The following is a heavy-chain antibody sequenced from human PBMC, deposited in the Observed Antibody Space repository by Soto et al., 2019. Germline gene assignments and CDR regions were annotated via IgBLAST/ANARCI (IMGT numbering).Heavy chain of an antibody. CDR3: ARQERSNGYVFDY. J-gene: IGHJ4*02. V-gene: IGHV4-39*01. D-gene: IGHD5-12*01. CDR2: IYYSGST. Sequence: QLQLQESGPGLVKASETLSLTCTVSGGSIRSTSYYWGWIRQAPGKGLEWIGSIYYSGSTYYDPSLKSRVTISVDTSKNQFSRRLFSVTAADTAVYYCARQERSNGYVFDYWGQGTLVTVSS. CDR1: GGSIRSTSYY.